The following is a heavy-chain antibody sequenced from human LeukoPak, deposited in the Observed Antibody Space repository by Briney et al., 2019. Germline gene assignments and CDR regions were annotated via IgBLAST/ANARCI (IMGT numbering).Heavy chain of an antibody. CDR3: ATRYSSRENYFDY. D-gene: IGHD6-13*01. CDR2: INPSGGST. J-gene: IGHJ4*02. V-gene: IGHV1-46*01. Sequence: ASVKVSCKASGYTFTGYYMHWVRQAPGQGLEWMGIINPSGGSTTYAQKFQGRVTMTRDTSTSTVYMELSSLRSEDTAVYYCATRYSSRENYFDYWGQGTLVTVSS. CDR1: GYTFTGYY.